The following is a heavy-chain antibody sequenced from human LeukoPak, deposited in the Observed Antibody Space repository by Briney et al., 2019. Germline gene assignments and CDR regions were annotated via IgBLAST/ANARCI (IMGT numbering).Heavy chain of an antibody. Sequence: ASVKVSCKASGYTFTSYDINWVRQATGQGLEWMGWMNPNSGNTGYAQKFQGRVTMTRNTSISTAYMELRSLRFDDTAVYYCARLGYCSSNSCYGVDYWGQGTLVTVSS. D-gene: IGHD2-2*01. V-gene: IGHV1-8*01. J-gene: IGHJ4*02. CDR3: ARLGYCSSNSCYGVDY. CDR2: MNPNSGNT. CDR1: GYTFTSYD.